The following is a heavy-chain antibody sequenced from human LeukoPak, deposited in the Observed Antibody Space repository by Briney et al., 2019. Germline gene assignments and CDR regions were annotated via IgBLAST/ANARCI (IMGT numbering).Heavy chain of an antibody. CDR2: IWYDGSNK. CDR1: GFTFSTYA. D-gene: IGHD6-19*01. V-gene: IGHV3-33*06. CDR3: AKDSSHWAPDY. J-gene: IGHJ4*02. Sequence: GGSLRLSCAASGFTFSTYAMHWVRQAPGKGLEWLAVIWYDGSNKYYADSVKGRFTISRDDSKNTLYLQMNSLGAEDTAVYYCAKDSSHWAPDYWGQGTLVAVSS.